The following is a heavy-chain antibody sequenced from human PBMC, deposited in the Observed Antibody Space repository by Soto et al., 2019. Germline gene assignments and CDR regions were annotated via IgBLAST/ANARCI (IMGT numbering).Heavy chain of an antibody. CDR3: ARTNYDYDSSGYYSPHCDY. J-gene: IGHJ4*02. D-gene: IGHD3-22*01. Sequence: PSETLSLSCTVSGGSISSGSYYWSWIRQHPGKGLEWIGYMYYSGTTYYNPSLKSRVTLSVDTSKNQFSLKLSSVTAADTAVYYCARTNYDYDSSGYYSPHCDYWGQGTLVTVSS. CDR2: MYYSGTT. V-gene: IGHV4-31*03. CDR1: GGSISSGSYY.